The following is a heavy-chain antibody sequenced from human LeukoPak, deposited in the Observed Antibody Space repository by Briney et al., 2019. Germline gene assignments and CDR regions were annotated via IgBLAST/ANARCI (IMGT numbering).Heavy chain of an antibody. J-gene: IGHJ4*02. Sequence: GGSLRLSCAASGFTFSDYYMSWIRQAPGKGLEWVSYISSSGSTIYYADSVKGRYTISRDNAKNSLYLQMNSLRAEDTAVYYCARAAAAGTYLDYWGQGTLVTVSS. CDR1: GFTFSDYY. D-gene: IGHD6-13*01. CDR3: ARAAAAGTYLDY. CDR2: ISSSGSTI. V-gene: IGHV3-11*01.